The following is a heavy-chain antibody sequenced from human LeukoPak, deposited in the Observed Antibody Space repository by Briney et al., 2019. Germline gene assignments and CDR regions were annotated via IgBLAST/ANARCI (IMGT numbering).Heavy chain of an antibody. J-gene: IGHJ6*02. CDR3: ARGSGGGSGAYYKDHYYGMDV. Sequence: PSETLALLCSGSGGPINTYPERWIPQPAGEAPEGIGRDCRSWRSNYNPSLESRVTMSVDTSNNQFSLKLNSVTAADTAVYYCARGSGGGSGAYYKDHYYGMDVWGPGTTVTVS. CDR2: DCRSWRS. CDR1: GGPINTYP. V-gene: IGHV4-4*07. D-gene: IGHD3-10*01.